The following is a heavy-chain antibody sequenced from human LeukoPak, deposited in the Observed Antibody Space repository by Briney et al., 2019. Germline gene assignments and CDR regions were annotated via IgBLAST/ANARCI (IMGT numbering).Heavy chain of an antibody. Sequence: ASVKVSCKASGYTFTSYAMHWVRQAPGQRLEWMGWINAGNGNTKYSQKFQGRVTITRDTSASTAYMELSSLRSEDTAVYYCARDLVGAKNYYSYGMDVWGKGTTVTVSS. J-gene: IGHJ6*04. CDR1: GYTFTSYA. D-gene: IGHD1-26*01. CDR3: ARDLVGAKNYYSYGMDV. CDR2: INAGNGNT. V-gene: IGHV1-3*01.